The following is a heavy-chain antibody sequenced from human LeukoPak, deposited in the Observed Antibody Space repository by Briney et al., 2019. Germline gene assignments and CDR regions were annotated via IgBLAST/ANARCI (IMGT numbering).Heavy chain of an antibody. V-gene: IGHV3-15*01. CDR2: IKSKADGGTT. J-gene: IGHJ4*02. CDR3: TKYDTSVNFDY. D-gene: IGHD3-22*01. Sequence: GGSLRLSCVASGFTLTNAWMSWVRQAPGKGLEWVGHIKSKADGGTTDYTAPVKGRFIISRDDSKNTLYLQMNSLKTDDTAVYYCTKYDTSVNFDYWGQGALSPSPQ. CDR1: GFTLTNAW.